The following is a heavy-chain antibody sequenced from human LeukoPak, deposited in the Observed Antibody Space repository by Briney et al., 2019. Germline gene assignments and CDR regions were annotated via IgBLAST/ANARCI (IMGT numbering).Heavy chain of an antibody. CDR1: GFTFNTYP. J-gene: IGHJ6*02. D-gene: IGHD1/OR15-1a*01. V-gene: IGHV3-23*01. CDR3: ARGPLNTFGVDA. CDR2: INNSGGRT. Sequence: GSLRLSCAASGFTFNTYPMSWVRQAPGKGLEWVSAINNSGGRTYYADSVKGRFTVSKDNSRTTIYLQMNSLRAEDTALYYCARGPLNTFGVDAWGHGTTVTVSS.